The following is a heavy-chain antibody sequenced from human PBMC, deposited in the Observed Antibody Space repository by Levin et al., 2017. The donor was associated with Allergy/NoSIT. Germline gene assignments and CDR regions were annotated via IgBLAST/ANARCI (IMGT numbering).Heavy chain of an antibody. CDR3: ARAPPIIGSNWFDP. V-gene: IGHV6-1*01. CDR2: TYYRSKWYS. CDR1: GDSVSSNIAA. D-gene: IGHD3-10*01. Sequence: LRLSCAISGDSVSSNIAAWNWIRQSPSRGLEWLGRTYYRSKWYSDYAVSVKSRITINADTSKNQFSLQLNSVTPEDTAVYYCARAPPIIGSNWFDPWGQGTLVTVSS. J-gene: IGHJ5*02.